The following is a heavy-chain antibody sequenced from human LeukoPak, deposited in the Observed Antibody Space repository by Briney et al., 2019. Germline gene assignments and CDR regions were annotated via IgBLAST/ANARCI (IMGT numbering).Heavy chain of an antibody. V-gene: IGHV3-7*01. CDR2: IKQDGSEK. D-gene: IGHD1-26*01. CDR1: GFTFSYYW. Sequence: TGGSLRLSCAASGFTFSYYWMSWVRQAPGKGLEWVANIKQDGSEKYYVDSVKGRFTISRDNAKNSLYLQMNSLRAEDTAVYYCARDPVGATLSDAFDIWGQGTMVTVSS. J-gene: IGHJ3*02. CDR3: ARDPVGATLSDAFDI.